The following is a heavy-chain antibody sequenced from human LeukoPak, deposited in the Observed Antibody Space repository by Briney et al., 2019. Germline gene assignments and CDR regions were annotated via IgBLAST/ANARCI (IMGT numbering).Heavy chain of an antibody. D-gene: IGHD4-23*01. Sequence: PGTSLRLSCVTSGLTFTNHGFHWLRQSAGRGLEWVAFVRNDGFDTYHSNSVKGRFSISRDDSKNTVYLQMDSLRAEDTALYYCARDRGKDYFGDWGQGTQVTASS. CDR2: VRNDGFDT. J-gene: IGHJ4*02. CDR1: GLTFTNHG. CDR3: ARDRGKDYFGD. V-gene: IGHV3-33*01.